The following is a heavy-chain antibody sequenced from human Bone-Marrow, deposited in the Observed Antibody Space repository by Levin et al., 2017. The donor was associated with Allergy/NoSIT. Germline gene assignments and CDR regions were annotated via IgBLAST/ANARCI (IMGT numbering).Heavy chain of an antibody. CDR1: GGSISSGDYY. J-gene: IGHJ4*02. CDR2: IYYSGST. Sequence: SETLSLTCTVSGGSISSGDYYWSWIRQPPGKGLEWIGYIYYSGSTYYNPSLKSRVTISVDTSKNQFSLKLSSVTAADTAVYYCARAPYCGGDCYGNTEPFDYWGQGTLVT. D-gene: IGHD2-21*02. V-gene: IGHV4-30-4*01. CDR3: ARAPYCGGDCYGNTEPFDY.